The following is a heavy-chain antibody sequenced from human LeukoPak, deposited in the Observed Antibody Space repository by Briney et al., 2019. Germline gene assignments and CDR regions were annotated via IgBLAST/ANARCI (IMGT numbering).Heavy chain of an antibody. CDR3: ASQTRDSSGYSYYFDY. Sequence: SETLSLTCTVSGGSISSGGYYWSWIRQPPGKGLEWIGYIYHSGSTYYNPSLKSRVTISVDRSKNQFSLKLSSVTAADTAVYYCASQTRDSSGYSYYFDYWGQGTLVTVSS. CDR1: GGSISSGGYY. J-gene: IGHJ4*02. V-gene: IGHV4-30-2*01. D-gene: IGHD3-22*01. CDR2: IYHSGST.